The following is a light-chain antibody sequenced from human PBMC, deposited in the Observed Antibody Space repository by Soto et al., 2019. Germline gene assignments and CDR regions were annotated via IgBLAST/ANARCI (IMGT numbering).Light chain of an antibody. CDR2: EVS. Sequence: QSVLTQPPSASGSPGQSVTISCTGTSSDVGGYDYVSWYQQHPGKAPKLMIYEVSKRPSGVPDRFSGSKSGNTASLTISGLRTEDEAHYHCCAYAGTRTFVFGGGTKLTVL. V-gene: IGLV2-8*01. CDR1: SSDVGGYDY. J-gene: IGLJ3*02. CDR3: CAYAGTRTFV.